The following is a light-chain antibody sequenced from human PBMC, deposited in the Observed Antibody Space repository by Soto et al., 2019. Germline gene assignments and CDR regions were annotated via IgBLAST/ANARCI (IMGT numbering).Light chain of an antibody. J-gene: IGLJ2*01. Sequence: SYELTQPPSVSVAPGKTARITCGGNNIGSKSVHWYQQKPGQAPVLVIYYDSDRPSGIPERFSGSNSGTTATLTISRVEAGDEADYYCQVWDSSSEHVVFGGGTKLTVL. CDR3: QVWDSSSEHVV. CDR1: NIGSKS. V-gene: IGLV3-21*04. CDR2: YDS.